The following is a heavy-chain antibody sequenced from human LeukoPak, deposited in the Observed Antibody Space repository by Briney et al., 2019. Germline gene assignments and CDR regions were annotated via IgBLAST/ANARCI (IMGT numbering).Heavy chain of an antibody. J-gene: IGHJ6*02. CDR1: GGSISSYY. D-gene: IGHD2-2*01. CDR3: ARVSCSSTSCYEDYYYYYGMDV. Sequence: SETLSLTCTVSGGSISSYYWSWIRQPPGKGLEWIGYIYYSGGTNYNPSLKSRVTISVDTSKNQFSLKLSSVTAADTAVYYCARVSCSSTSCYEDYYYYYGMDVWGQGTTVTVSS. CDR2: IYYSGGT. V-gene: IGHV4-59*01.